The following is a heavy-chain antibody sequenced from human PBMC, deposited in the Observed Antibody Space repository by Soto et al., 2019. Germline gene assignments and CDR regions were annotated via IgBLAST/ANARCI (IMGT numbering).Heavy chain of an antibody. CDR3: ARYCGDYKNYFDY. Sequence: PSETLSLTCTVSGGSITSSSYYWGWIRQPPGKGLELIGSIFYSGTTYNNPSLNSRVTLSVDTSKNQFSLKLNSVTAADTAVYYCARYCGDYKNYFDYGGQGTLVTVSS. J-gene: IGHJ4*02. CDR1: GGSITSSSYY. D-gene: IGHD4-17*01. CDR2: IFYSGTT. V-gene: IGHV4-39*01.